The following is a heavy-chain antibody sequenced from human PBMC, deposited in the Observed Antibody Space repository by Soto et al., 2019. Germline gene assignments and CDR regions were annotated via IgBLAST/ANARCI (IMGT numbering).Heavy chain of an antibody. CDR1: GYTFSNYD. D-gene: IGHD6-19*01. J-gene: IGHJ4*02. CDR3: ARERLNTGWYGFDH. Sequence: QVQLVQSGGEVKKPGASVKVSCKTSGYTFSNYDFSWVRQAPGQGLEWMGWVSNKNGVTNYAEKFRDRVTMTTDISTNTIYMESRSLRSDDTAVYFCARERLNTGWYGFDHWGQGTQVTVSS. CDR2: VSNKNGVT. V-gene: IGHV1-18*04.